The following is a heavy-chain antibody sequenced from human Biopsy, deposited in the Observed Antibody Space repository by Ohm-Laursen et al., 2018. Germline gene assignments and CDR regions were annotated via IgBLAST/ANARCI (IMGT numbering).Heavy chain of an antibody. CDR2: ISYSGST. J-gene: IGHJ3*02. D-gene: IGHD6-19*01. Sequence: TLSLTWTVSGGSISGSSWSWIRQAPGRGLEWVGYISYSGSTSNNPSLKSRIPISVDTSKNQISLKVASVTAADTAVYYCAKHGSGWTGDDALHIWGQGTMVTVSS. CDR3: AKHGSGWTGDDALHI. CDR1: GGSISGSS. V-gene: IGHV4-59*08.